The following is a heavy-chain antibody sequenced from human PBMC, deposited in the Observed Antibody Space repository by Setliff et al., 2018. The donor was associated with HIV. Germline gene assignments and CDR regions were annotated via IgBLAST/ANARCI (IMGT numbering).Heavy chain of an antibody. J-gene: IGHJ4*01. CDR2: FYTNGNT. CDR3: ANDRYTGSYYPDF. Sequence: SETLSLTCSVSGGSISDSHWSWIRQPAGKGLEWLGRFYTNGNTYYNPSLRSRVTVSVDTSKNRFTLKMTYMTAADTATYYCANDRYTGSYYPDFWGRGIPVTVSS. D-gene: IGHD1-26*01. CDR1: GGSISDSH. V-gene: IGHV4-4*07.